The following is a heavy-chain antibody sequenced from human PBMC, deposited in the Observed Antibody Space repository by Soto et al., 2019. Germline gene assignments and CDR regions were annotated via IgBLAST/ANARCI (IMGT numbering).Heavy chain of an antibody. CDR2: IYYSGST. J-gene: IGHJ4*02. CDR1: GGSISSYY. V-gene: IGHV4-59*01. D-gene: IGHD2-15*01. Sequence: SETLSLTCTVSGGSISSYYWSWIRQPPGKGLEWIGYIYYSGSTNYNPSLKSRVTISVDTSKNQFSLKLSSVTAADTAVYYCARVFPRRESGALRYYFDYWGQGTLVTVSS. CDR3: ARVFPRRESGALRYYFDY.